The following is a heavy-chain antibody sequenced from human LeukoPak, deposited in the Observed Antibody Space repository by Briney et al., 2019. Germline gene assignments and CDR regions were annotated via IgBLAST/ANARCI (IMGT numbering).Heavy chain of an antibody. CDR3: ARLSYCGGDCYYSSYFDY. J-gene: IGHJ4*02. V-gene: IGHV5-51*01. CDR1: GYSFTSYW. CDR2: IYPGDSDT. D-gene: IGHD2-21*02. Sequence: GESLKISCKGSGYSFTSYWIGWVRPMPGKGLEWMGIIYPGDSDTRYSPSFQGQVTISADKSITTAYLQWSSLKAADTAMYYCARLSYCGGDCYYSSYFDYWGQGTLVTVSS.